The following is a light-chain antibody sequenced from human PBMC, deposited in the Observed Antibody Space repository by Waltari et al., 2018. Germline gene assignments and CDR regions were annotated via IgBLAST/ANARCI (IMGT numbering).Light chain of an antibody. CDR1: SPNIGNNY. J-gene: IGLJ7*01. V-gene: IGLV1-51*02. CDR2: ENP. Sequence: QSVLTQPPSVSAAPGQRVTISCSGGSPNIGNNYVYWYRQFPGTAPKLLIYENPERPSGIPGRFSGSKSGTSATLDITGLQAGDEADYYCGTWDSSLSGAVFGGGTHLTVL. CDR3: GTWDSSLSGAV.